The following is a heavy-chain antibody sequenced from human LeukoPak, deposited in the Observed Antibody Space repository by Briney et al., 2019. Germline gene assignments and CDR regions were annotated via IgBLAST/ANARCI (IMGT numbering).Heavy chain of an antibody. V-gene: IGHV4-61*02. J-gene: IGHJ3*02. D-gene: IGHD3-22*01. CDR1: GDSISSGDYY. CDR2: ISSSGST. Sequence: SETLSLTCTVSGDSISSGDYYWSWIRQPAGKGLEWIGRISSSGSTNYNPSLKSRVTISVDTAKNQFSLQLSSVTAADTAVYFCARGPYSYDSSGAFDIWGQGTMVTVSS. CDR3: ARGPYSYDSSGAFDI.